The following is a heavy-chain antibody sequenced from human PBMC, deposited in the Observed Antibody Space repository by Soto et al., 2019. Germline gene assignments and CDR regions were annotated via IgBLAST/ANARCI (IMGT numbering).Heavy chain of an antibody. CDR1: GYTFTSYA. Sequence: ASVKVSCKASGYTFTSYAMHWVRQAPGQRLEWMGWINGGNGNTKYSQKFQGRVTITRDTSATTAYMLLSSLRSEDTAVYYCVREQLVGWFDPWGQGTLVTVSS. CDR2: INGGNGNT. V-gene: IGHV1-3*01. D-gene: IGHD6-6*01. CDR3: VREQLVGWFDP. J-gene: IGHJ5*02.